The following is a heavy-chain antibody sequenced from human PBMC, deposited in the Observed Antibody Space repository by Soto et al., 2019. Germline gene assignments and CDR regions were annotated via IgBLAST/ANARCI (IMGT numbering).Heavy chain of an antibody. CDR3: ARDGRRTSFDY. Sequence: QVQLVESGGGVVQPERSLKLSCVASGFTFDSYAMNWVRQAPGKGLEWVAHIAFDGVNKYYADSVEGRFTISRDNSKNTLYLQMNSLRTEDTAVYYCARDGRRTSFDYWGQGTLVTVSS. CDR1: GFTFDSYA. CDR2: IAFDGVNK. J-gene: IGHJ4*02. V-gene: IGHV3-30-3*01.